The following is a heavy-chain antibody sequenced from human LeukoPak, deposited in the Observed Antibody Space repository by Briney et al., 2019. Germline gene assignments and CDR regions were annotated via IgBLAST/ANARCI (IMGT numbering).Heavy chain of an antibody. J-gene: IGHJ4*02. V-gene: IGHV3-15*01. D-gene: IGHD5-18*01. CDR1: GFTFRNAW. Sequence: AGSLTLSCAASGFTFRNAWMSWLRQAPGKGLNSGGRSKSKNDGGTTEYAATVKGRFSIARDDSKKTLFLKMNSLKTEDTAGYYCTTDMAAYGYTYEQGDYWGQGTLVTVSS. CDR2: SKSKNDGGTT. CDR3: TTDMAAYGYTYEQGDY.